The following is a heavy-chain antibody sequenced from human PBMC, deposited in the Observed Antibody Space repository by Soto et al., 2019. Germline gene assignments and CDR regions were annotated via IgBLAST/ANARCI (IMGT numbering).Heavy chain of an antibody. D-gene: IGHD6-13*01. V-gene: IGHV4-39*01. J-gene: IGHJ4*02. CDR3: ARQIGRGSWSLDH. Sequence: QLQLQESGPGLVKPAETLSLTCTVSGGSISSSDYWWGWIRQPPGKGLEWIGSIYYTGSTFYTPSLKSRVILSVDTSKNQFSLRLSSVTAADTAVYYCARQIGRGSWSLDHWGQGTLVTVSS. CDR1: GGSISSSDYW. CDR2: IYYTGST.